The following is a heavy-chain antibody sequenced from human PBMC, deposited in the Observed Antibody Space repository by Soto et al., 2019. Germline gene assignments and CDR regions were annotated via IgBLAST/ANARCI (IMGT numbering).Heavy chain of an antibody. Sequence: QVQLVQSGAEVKKPGSSVKVSCKASGDTFTTNSLNWVRQAPGQGLEWMGGIIPMVGTTKYAQKYQDRVTITGDKSTNTAYMELSSLRSDDTAVYYCARGLLYATTYFDNWGQGTPVTVSS. CDR3: ARGLLYATTYFDN. D-gene: IGHD2-8*01. J-gene: IGHJ4*02. V-gene: IGHV1-69*06. CDR2: IIPMVGTT. CDR1: GDTFTTNS.